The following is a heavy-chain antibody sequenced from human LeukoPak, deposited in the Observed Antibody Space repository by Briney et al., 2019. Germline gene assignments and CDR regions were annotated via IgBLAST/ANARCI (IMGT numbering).Heavy chain of an antibody. D-gene: IGHD3-3*01. CDR1: VGSVSSSSHC. V-gene: IGHV4-39*01. Sequence: PSETLSLTCTVSVGSVSSSSHCWGWIRRPPGKGLEWIGSIYYTGSGSTYYNPSLKSRVTVSVDTSKNQFSLKLSSVTAADTAVYYCAGDFGGAGFDIWGQGTMVTVSS. J-gene: IGHJ3*02. CDR3: AGDFGGAGFDI. CDR2: IYYTGSGST.